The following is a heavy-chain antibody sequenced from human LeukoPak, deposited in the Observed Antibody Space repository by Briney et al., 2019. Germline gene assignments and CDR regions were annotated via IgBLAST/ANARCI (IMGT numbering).Heavy chain of an antibody. CDR3: AKDAQRGFDYSNSLDN. CDR1: GFTFSHYG. CDR2: IWSDGSNR. V-gene: IGHV3-33*06. J-gene: IGHJ4*02. D-gene: IGHD4-11*01. Sequence: GRSLRLSCATPGFTFSHYGMHRVRQAPGKGLAWVAVIWSDGSNRYYGDPVKGRFTISRDNFQRTVYLQMNSLRAEDTAVYYCAKDAQRGFDYSNSLDNWGQGTLVTVSS.